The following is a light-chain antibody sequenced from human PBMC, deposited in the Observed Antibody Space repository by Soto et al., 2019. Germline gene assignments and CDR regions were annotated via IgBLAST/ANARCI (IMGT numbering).Light chain of an antibody. V-gene: IGLV2-14*01. CDR3: SSYGMSSLI. J-gene: IGLJ2*01. CDR2: EVT. CDR1: SSDVGSYHY. Sequence: QSALTQPASVSGSPGQSITISCTGTSSDVGSYHYVSWYQQFPGEAPKLMIYEVTKRPSGISNRFSGSKSGNTASLTISELQAEDEADYYCSSYGMSSLIFGGGTKVTV.